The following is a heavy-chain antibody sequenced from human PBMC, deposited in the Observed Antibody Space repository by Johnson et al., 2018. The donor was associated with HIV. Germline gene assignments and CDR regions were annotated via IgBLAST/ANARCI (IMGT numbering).Heavy chain of an antibody. CDR1: GFTFNNYA. D-gene: IGHD6-13*01. CDR2: ISYDGTNR. Sequence: VQLVESGGGVVQPGRSLRLSCAASGFTFNNYAMHWVRQAPGKGLEWVAVISYDGTNRYYADSVKGRFTISRDNSKNTLYLQMNSLRAEDTAVYYCAKDLHSSSWYYGAFDIWGQGTMVTVSS. J-gene: IGHJ3*02. CDR3: AKDLHSSSWYYGAFDI. V-gene: IGHV3-30-3*01.